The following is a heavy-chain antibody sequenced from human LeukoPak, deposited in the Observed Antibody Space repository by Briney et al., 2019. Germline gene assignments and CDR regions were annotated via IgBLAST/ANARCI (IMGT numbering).Heavy chain of an antibody. CDR2: IRYDGSNK. CDR3: AKLCLSTSCFSFDDY. Sequence: GGSLRLSCAASGFTFSSYGMHWVRQAPGKGLEWVAFIRYDGSNKYYADSVKGRFTISRDNSQNTLYLQMNSLRAEDTAVYYCAKLCLSTSCFSFDDYWGQGTLVTVSS. J-gene: IGHJ4*02. V-gene: IGHV3-30*02. D-gene: IGHD2-2*01. CDR1: GFTFSSYG.